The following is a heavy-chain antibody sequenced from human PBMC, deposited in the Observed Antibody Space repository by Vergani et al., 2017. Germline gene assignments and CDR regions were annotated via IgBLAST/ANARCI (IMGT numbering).Heavy chain of an antibody. J-gene: IGHJ6*02. Sequence: QVQLVESGGGVVQPGRSLRLSCAASGFTFSSYGMHWVRQAPGKGLEWVAVIWYDGSNKYYADSVKGRFTISRDNSKNTQYLQMNSLRAEATAVYYCERRQGIQLWPHGVYYYYYGMDVWGQGTTVTVSS. CDR3: ERRQGIQLWPHGVYYYYYGMDV. D-gene: IGHD5-18*01. CDR2: IWYDGSNK. V-gene: IGHV3-33*01. CDR1: GFTFSSYG.